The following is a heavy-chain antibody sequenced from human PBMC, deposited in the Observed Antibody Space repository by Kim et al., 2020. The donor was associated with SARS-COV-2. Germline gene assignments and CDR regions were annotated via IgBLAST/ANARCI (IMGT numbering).Heavy chain of an antibody. V-gene: IGHV3-33*01. CDR2: IWYDGGNR. D-gene: IGHD3-10*01. J-gene: IGHJ4*02. CDR1: GFTFSNYG. CDR3: ASAGGGFGQLFAFDD. Sequence: GGSLRLSCAASGFTFSNYGMHWVRQAPGKGLEWVAVIWYDGGNRYYADSVEGRFTISRDNFKNTLYLQMKSQRAEDTAIYYCASAGGGFGQLFAFDDWGQGTLVTVSS.